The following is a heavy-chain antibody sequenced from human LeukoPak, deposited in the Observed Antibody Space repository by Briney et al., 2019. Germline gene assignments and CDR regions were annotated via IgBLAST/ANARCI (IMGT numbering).Heavy chain of an antibody. Sequence: ASVKVSCKASGYTFTSYCISWVRQAPGQGLEWMGWISAYNGNTNYAQKLQGRVTMTTDRSTRTAYMELRSLRSDETAVYYCARVLRLLWFGESNWFDPWGQGTLVTVSS. CDR1: GYTFTSYC. D-gene: IGHD3-10*01. CDR3: ARVLRLLWFGESNWFDP. V-gene: IGHV1-18*01. CDR2: ISAYNGNT. J-gene: IGHJ5*02.